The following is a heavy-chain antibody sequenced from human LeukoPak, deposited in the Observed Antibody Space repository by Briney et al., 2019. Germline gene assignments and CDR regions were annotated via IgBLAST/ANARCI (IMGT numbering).Heavy chain of an antibody. CDR2: IYSGGST. D-gene: IGHD6-19*01. V-gene: IGHV3-53*01. CDR3: ARGGVAGGMDV. J-gene: IGHJ6*02. Sequence: QSGGSLRLSCAASGFTVSSNYMSWVRQAPGKGLEWVSVIYSGGSTYYAHSVKGRFTISRDNAKNTLHLQMNSLRAEDTAVYYCARGGVAGGMDVWGQGTTVTVSS. CDR1: GFTVSSNY.